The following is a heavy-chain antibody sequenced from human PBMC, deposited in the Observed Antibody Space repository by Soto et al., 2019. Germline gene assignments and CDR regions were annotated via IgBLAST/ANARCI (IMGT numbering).Heavy chain of an antibody. D-gene: IGHD3-3*01. CDR3: AKRRERYYDFLSARAPSWFDP. CDR1: GGSFSGYY. V-gene: IGHV4-34*01. CDR2: INHSGST. Sequence: SETLSLTCAVYGGSFSGYYWSWIRQPPGKGLEWIGEINHSGSTNYNPSLKSRVTISVDTSKNQFSLKLSSVTAADTAVYYCAKRRERYYDFLSARAPSWFDPWGQGTLVTVSS. J-gene: IGHJ5*02.